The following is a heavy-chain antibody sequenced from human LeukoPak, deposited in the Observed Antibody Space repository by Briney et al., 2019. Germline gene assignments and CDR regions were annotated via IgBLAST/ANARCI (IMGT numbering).Heavy chain of an antibody. CDR2: INPNSGGT. J-gene: IGHJ6*03. CDR3: ARAYCGGDCYAAYYYYYYMDV. D-gene: IGHD2-21*02. V-gene: IGHV1-2*02. CDR1: GYIFTGYY. Sequence: ASVKVSCKASGYIFTGYYMHWVRQAPGQGLEWMGWINPNSGGTNYAQKFQGRVTMTRDTSISTAYMGLSRRRSDDTAVYYCARAYCGGDCYAAYYYYYYMDVWGKGTTVTVSS.